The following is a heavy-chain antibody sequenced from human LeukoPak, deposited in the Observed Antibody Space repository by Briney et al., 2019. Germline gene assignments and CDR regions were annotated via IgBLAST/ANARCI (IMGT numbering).Heavy chain of an antibody. CDR3: ATDKQLLVPTNHPPTSGMDV. CDR1: GYTLTELS. V-gene: IGHV1-24*01. CDR2: FDPEDGET. J-gene: IGHJ6*04. D-gene: IGHD2-15*01. Sequence: GASVKVSCKVSGYTLTELSMHWVRQAPGKGLEWMGGFDPEDGETIYAQKFQGRVTMTEDTSTDTAYMELSSLRSEDTAVYYCATDKQLLVPTNHPPTSGMDVWGKGTTVTVSS.